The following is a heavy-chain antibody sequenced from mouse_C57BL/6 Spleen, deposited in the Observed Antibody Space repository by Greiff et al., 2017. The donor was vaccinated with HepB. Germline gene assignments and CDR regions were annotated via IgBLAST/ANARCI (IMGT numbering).Heavy chain of an antibody. CDR1: GFNIKDYY. Sequence: VQLKQSGAELVKPGASVKLSCTASGFNIKDYYMHWVKQRPEQGLEWIGRIHPEDGDTKYAPKLQGKATITADTSSNTAYLQLSSLTSEDTAVYYCDRWLRHYLDYWSKGTTLTRAS. CDR3: DRWLRHYLDY. D-gene: IGHD2-2*01. CDR2: IHPEDGDT. J-gene: IGHJ2*01. V-gene: IGHV14-2*01.